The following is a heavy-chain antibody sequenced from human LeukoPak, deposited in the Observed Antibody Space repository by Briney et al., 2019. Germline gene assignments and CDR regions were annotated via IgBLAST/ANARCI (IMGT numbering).Heavy chain of an antibody. D-gene: IGHD6-13*01. J-gene: IGHJ6*02. CDR1: GFTFSSYA. V-gene: IGHV3-23*01. Sequence: GGSLRLSCAASGFTFSSYAMSWVRQAPGKGLEWVSAISGSGGSTYYADSVKGRFTISRDNSKNTLYLQMNSLRAEDTAVYYCANIAAAAYYYYGMDVWGQGTTVTVSS. CDR2: ISGSGGST. CDR3: ANIAAAAYYYYGMDV.